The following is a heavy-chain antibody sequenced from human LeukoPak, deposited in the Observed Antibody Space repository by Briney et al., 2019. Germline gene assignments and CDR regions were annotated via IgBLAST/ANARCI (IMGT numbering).Heavy chain of an antibody. CDR1: GYTFTGYY. J-gene: IGHJ4*02. CDR3: ASDRLRGYSGYDFDY. D-gene: IGHD5-12*01. Sequence: APVKVSCKASGYTFTGYYMHWVRQAPGQGLEWMGWINPNNGGTNYAQKFQGRVTMTRDTSISTAYMDLSRLRSDDTAVYYCASDRLRGYSGYDFDYWGQGTLVTVSS. CDR2: INPNNGGT. V-gene: IGHV1-2*02.